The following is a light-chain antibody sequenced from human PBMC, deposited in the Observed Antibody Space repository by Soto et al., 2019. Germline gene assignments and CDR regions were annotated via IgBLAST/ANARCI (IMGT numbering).Light chain of an antibody. CDR1: QRVSSSY. Sequence: EIVLTQSPGTLSLSPGERATLSCRASQRVSSSYLAWYQQKPGQAPRLLIYGASSRATGIPDRFSGSGSGTDFTLIISRLEPEDFAVYYCQQYGSSPLTFGGGTKVEIK. CDR3: QQYGSSPLT. J-gene: IGKJ4*01. V-gene: IGKV3-20*01. CDR2: GAS.